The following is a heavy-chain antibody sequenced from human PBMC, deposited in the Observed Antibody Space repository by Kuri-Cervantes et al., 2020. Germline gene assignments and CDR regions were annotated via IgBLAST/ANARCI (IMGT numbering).Heavy chain of an antibody. Sequence: ESLKISCTVSGGSISSYYWSWIRQPPGKGLEWIGYIYYSGGTNYNPSLKSRVTISVDTSKNQFSLKLSSVTAADTAVYYCAGSSGYYFDYWGQGTLVTVSS. V-gene: IGHV4-59*01. D-gene: IGHD3-22*01. CDR3: AGSSGYYFDY. J-gene: IGHJ4*02. CDR1: GGSISSYY. CDR2: IYYSGGT.